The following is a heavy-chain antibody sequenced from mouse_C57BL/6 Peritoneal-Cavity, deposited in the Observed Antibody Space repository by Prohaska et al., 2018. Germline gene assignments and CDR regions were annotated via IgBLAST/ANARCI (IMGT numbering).Heavy chain of an antibody. CDR2: IYWDDYK. D-gene: IGHD1-1*01. J-gene: IGHJ2*01. CDR1: GFSLSTSGMG. CDR3: ARRAGYYYVSISYFYY. V-gene: IGHV8-12*01. Sequence: QVTLKESGHGILQSSQTLSLICSFSGFSLSTSGMGVSWIRQPSGKGLEWLAHIYWDDYKRYNPSLKSRLTISNDTSRNQVFLKITSVDTADTATYYCARRAGYYYVSISYFYYSCQGTTLTVSS.